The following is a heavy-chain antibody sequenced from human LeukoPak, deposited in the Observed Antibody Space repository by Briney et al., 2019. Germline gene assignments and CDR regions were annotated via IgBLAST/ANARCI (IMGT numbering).Heavy chain of an antibody. V-gene: IGHV1-18*01. CDR2: ISAYNGNT. D-gene: IGHD4-17*01. CDR3: ARRGTGGSTVTTYYYYYYMDV. Sequence: ASVKVSCKASGYTFTSYGISWVRQAPGQGLEWMGWISAYNGNTNYAQKLQGRVTMTTDTSTSTAYMELSRLRSDDTAVYYCARRGTGGSTVTTYYYYYYMDVWGKGTTVTVSS. CDR1: GYTFTSYG. J-gene: IGHJ6*03.